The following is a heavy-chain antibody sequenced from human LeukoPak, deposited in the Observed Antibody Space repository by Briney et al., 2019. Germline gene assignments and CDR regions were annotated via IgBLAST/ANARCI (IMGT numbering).Heavy chain of an antibody. J-gene: IGHJ5*02. V-gene: IGHV4-30-4*01. CDR3: ARPYYYDSRIDP. Sequence: PSQTLSLTCTVSGGSIGSGDYYWSWIRQPPGKGLEWIAYMYYSGSTYYNPSLKSRVTMSADTSKNQLSLKLSSVTAADTAVYYCARPYYYDSRIDPWGQGIQVTVSS. CDR1: GGSIGSGDYY. D-gene: IGHD3-22*01. CDR2: MYYSGST.